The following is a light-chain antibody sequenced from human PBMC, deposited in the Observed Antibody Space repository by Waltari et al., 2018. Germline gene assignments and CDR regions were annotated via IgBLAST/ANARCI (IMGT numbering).Light chain of an antibody. CDR3: QHYVRLPAT. Sequence: DIVLTQSPGTLSLSPVASAALSCRASQSVGRTLAWYQQKPGQAPRLLIYGASNRATGIPDSFSGSGSGNDFSLTISGLEPEDFAVYYCQHYVRLPATFGQGTKVEIK. CDR1: QSVGRT. V-gene: IGKV3-20*01. CDR2: GAS. J-gene: IGKJ1*01.